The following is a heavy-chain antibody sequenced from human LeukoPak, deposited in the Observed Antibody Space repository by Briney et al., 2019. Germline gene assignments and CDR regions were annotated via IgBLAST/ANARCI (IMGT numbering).Heavy chain of an antibody. Sequence: GESLKISCKGSGHSFTSYWIGWVRQMPGKGLEWMGIIYPGDSDTRYSPSFQGQVTISVDKSISTAYLQWGSLKASDTAMYYCARHYYDSNGYYYLDYWGQGTLVTVSS. V-gene: IGHV5-51*01. J-gene: IGHJ4*02. D-gene: IGHD3-22*01. CDR2: IYPGDSDT. CDR1: GHSFTSYW. CDR3: ARHYYDSNGYYYLDY.